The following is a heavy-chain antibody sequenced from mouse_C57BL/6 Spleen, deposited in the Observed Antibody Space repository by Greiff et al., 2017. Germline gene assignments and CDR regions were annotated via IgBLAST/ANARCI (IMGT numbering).Heavy chain of an antibody. CDR3: ARRDSNEYFDV. D-gene: IGHD2-5*01. V-gene: IGHV5-17*01. CDR1: GFPFSDYG. J-gene: IGHJ1*03. CDR2: ISSGSSTI. Sequence: EVQLVESGGGLVKPGGSLKLSCAASGFPFSDYGMHWVRQAPEKGLEWVAYISSGSSTIYYADTVKGRFTISRDNAKNTLFLQMTSLRSEDTAMYYCARRDSNEYFDVWGTGTTVTVSS.